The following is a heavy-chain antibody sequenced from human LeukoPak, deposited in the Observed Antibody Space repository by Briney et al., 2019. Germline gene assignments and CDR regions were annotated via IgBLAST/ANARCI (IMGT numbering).Heavy chain of an antibody. CDR2: IHPSTGNP. V-gene: IGHV7-4-1*02. Sequence: ASVKVSCKASGYTFTNYALNWVRQAPGQGLEWMGWIHPSTGNPTYAQGFTGRFVFSLDTSVSTTYLQISSLKAEDTAVYYCARAYQRLGGLSLPDYWAQGTLVTASS. J-gene: IGHJ4*02. CDR1: GYTFTNYA. D-gene: IGHD3-16*02. CDR3: ARAYQRLGGLSLPDY.